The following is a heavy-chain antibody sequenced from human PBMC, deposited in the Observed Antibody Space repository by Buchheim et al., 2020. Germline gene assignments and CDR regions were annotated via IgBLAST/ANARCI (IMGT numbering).Heavy chain of an antibody. D-gene: IGHD6-13*01. J-gene: IGHJ6*02. CDR2: ISSGSSTI. V-gene: IGHV3-48*01. CDR1: GFRFSGYS. Sequence: DVQLVESGGGLVQPGGSLRLSCAASGFRFSGYSMNWVRQAPGKGLEWVSYISSGSSTIYYADSVKGRFTISKDNAKNSLYLQMNSLRAEDTAVYYCAKDKYSSSYYGMDVWGQGTT. CDR3: AKDKYSSSYYGMDV.